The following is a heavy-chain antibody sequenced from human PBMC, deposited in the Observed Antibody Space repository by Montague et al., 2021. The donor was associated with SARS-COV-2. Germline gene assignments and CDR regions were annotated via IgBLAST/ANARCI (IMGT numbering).Heavy chain of an antibody. CDR2: IYYTGST. Sequence: SETLSLTYTVSGGSISSSSYYWGWIRQPPGKGLEWIGSIYYTGSTYYXXXLKGRVTISVDTSKNQFSLKLSSVTAADTAVYYCARHGYYETYDAFDIWGQGTMVTVSS. J-gene: IGHJ3*02. D-gene: IGHD3-22*01. V-gene: IGHV4-39*01. CDR1: GGSISSSSYY. CDR3: ARHGYYETYDAFDI.